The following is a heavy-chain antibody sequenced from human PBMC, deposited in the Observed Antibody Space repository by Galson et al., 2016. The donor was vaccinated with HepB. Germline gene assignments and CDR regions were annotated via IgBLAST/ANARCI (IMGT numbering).Heavy chain of an antibody. J-gene: IGHJ1*01. CDR2: LYYSGSA. CDR3: ASTTGRYFQH. V-gene: IGHV4-39*01. CDR1: GDSISSNNYY. Sequence: SETLSLTCTVSGDSISSNNYYWGWIRQPPGKGLEWIGSLYYSGSAYYNPSLKSRVTTSVDTSKNQFSLKLGSVTAADTAVFYCASTTGRYFQHWGQGTLVTVSS. D-gene: IGHD1-26*01.